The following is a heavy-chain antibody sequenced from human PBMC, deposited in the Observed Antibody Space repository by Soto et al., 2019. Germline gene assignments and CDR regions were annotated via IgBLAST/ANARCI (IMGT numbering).Heavy chain of an antibody. CDR3: TPGRFGSNEWYFDH. Sequence: EVQLVESGGGLVEPGGSLRLSCAASGFSFPNAWMTWVRQAPGKGLAWVGRITNKENGEATKYAAPVKGRFTISRDDSENILYLQMDSLQTEDTAVYYCTPGRFGSNEWYFDHWGQGTLVTAPS. V-gene: IGHV3-15*06. CDR1: GFSFPNAW. CDR2: ITNKENGEAT. J-gene: IGHJ4*02. D-gene: IGHD3-3*01.